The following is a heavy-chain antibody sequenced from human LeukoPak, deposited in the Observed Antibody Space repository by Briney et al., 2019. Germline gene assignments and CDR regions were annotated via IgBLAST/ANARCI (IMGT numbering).Heavy chain of an antibody. Sequence: GASVKVSCKASGYTFTGYYMHRVRQAPGQGLEWMGWINPNSGNTGYAQKFQGRVTMTRNTSISTAYMELSSLRSEDTAVYYCARELNLSGYYVLSSDAFDIWGQGTVVTVSS. J-gene: IGHJ3*02. CDR3: ARELNLSGYYVLSSDAFDI. D-gene: IGHD3-22*01. CDR2: INPNSGNT. V-gene: IGHV1-8*02. CDR1: GYTFTGYY.